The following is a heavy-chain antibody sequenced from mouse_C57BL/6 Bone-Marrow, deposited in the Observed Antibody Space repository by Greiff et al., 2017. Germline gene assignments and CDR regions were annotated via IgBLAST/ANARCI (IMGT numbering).Heavy chain of an antibody. D-gene: IGHD1-1*01. Sequence: EVQLQQSGPELVKPGASVKISCKASGYTLTDYYMNWVKQSHGKSLEWIGDINPNNGGTSYNQKFKGKATLTVDKSSSTAYMELRSLTSEDSAVYYCARENYYGPYYFDYWGQGTTLTVSS. J-gene: IGHJ2*01. CDR2: INPNNGGT. V-gene: IGHV1-26*01. CDR1: GYTLTDYY. CDR3: ARENYYGPYYFDY.